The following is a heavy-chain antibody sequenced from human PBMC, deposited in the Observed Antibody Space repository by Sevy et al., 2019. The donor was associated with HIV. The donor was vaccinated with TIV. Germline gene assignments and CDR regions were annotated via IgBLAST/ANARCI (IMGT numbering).Heavy chain of an antibody. Sequence: GGSLRLSCKVSGFTFSVYTMHWVRQAPGKGLEWVSSISRTTTTYYAGSVRGRFTISRDNAKNSQYLEMNSLRDDDTAVYYCAREAYYYDSREENWFDPWGQGTLVTVSS. CDR2: ISRTTTT. CDR1: GFTFSVYT. D-gene: IGHD3-22*01. J-gene: IGHJ5*02. V-gene: IGHV3-48*02. CDR3: AREAYYYDSREENWFDP.